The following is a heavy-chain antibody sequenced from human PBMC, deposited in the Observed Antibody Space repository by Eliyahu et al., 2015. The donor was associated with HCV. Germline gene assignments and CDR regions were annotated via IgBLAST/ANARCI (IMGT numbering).Heavy chain of an antibody. Sequence: QVQLQESGPGLVKPSQTLSLTCTVSGXSISSGSYYXXWXRQPXGKGLEWIGRXXARGSSTYNPSLESRVSISVDTSKNQFSLSLSSVTAADTAVYYCVRGEGAGFCSSPSCFQVGYYYYMDVWGKGTTVTVSS. J-gene: IGHJ6*03. CDR2: XXARGSS. CDR3: VRGEGAGFCSSPSCFQVGYYYYMDV. CDR1: GXSISSGSYY. V-gene: IGHV4-61*02. D-gene: IGHD2-2*01.